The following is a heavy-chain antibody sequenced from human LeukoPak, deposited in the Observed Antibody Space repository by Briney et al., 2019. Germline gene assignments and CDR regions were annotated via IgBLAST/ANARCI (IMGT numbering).Heavy chain of an antibody. CDR1: GGSFSGYY. CDR3: ARLGLAAQAPVLRYYYMDV. Sequence: SETLSLTCAVYGGSFSGYYWSWIRQPPGKGLEWIGEINRSGSTNYNPSLKSRVTISIDTSKTHFSLKLSSVTAADTAVYYCARLGLAAQAPVLRYYYMDVWGKGTTVTVSS. CDR2: INRSGST. J-gene: IGHJ6*03. D-gene: IGHD6-13*01. V-gene: IGHV4-34*01.